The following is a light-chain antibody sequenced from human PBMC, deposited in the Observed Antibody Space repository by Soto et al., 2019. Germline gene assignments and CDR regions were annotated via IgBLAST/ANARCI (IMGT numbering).Light chain of an antibody. CDR1: RSNIGSNT. CDR2: SNN. Sequence: QSVLTQAPSASGTPGQRVTISCSGSRSNIGSNTVNWYQQLPGTAPKLLIFSNNQRPSGVPDRFSGSKSGTSASLAISGLQSDDEAEYCCAAWDDSLHAVVFGGGTQLTVL. V-gene: IGLV1-44*01. CDR3: AAWDDSLHAVV. J-gene: IGLJ2*01.